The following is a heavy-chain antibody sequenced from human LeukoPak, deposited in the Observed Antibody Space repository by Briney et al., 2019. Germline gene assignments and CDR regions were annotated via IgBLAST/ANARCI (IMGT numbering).Heavy chain of an antibody. D-gene: IGHD3-9*01. Sequence: ASVKVSCKASGYTFTSYGISWVRQAPGQGLEWMGWISAYNGNTNYAQKFQGRVTMTRNTSISTAYMELSSLRSEDTAVYYCARYYDILTGSSDWFDPWGQGTLVTVSS. CDR3: ARYYDILTGSSDWFDP. V-gene: IGHV1-18*01. CDR1: GYTFTSYG. J-gene: IGHJ5*02. CDR2: ISAYNGNT.